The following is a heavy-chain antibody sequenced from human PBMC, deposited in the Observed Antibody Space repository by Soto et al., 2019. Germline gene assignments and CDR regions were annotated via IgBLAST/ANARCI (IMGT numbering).Heavy chain of an antibody. J-gene: IGHJ4*02. D-gene: IGHD2-21*02. V-gene: IGHV3-23*01. CDR2: ISGSGGST. Sequence: GGSLRLSCAASGFTFSSYAMSWVRQAPGKGLEWVSAISGSGGSTYYADSVKGRFTISRDNSKNTLYLQMNSLRAEDTAVYYCAKSPDIVVVTDARDYWGQGTLVTVSS. CDR3: AKSPDIVVVTDARDY. CDR1: GFTFSSYA.